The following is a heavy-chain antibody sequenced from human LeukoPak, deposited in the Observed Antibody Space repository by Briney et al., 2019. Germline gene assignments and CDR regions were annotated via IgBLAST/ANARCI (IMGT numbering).Heavy chain of an antibody. D-gene: IGHD3-10*01. CDR1: GFTFSSYA. J-gene: IGHJ4*02. Sequence: PGGSLRLSCAASGFTFSSYAMSWVRQAPGKGLEWVSANSGSGATTYYADSVKGRFTISRDKSNNTLYLQMNSLRAEDTAVYYCAKDYAYYYGSGIGGFDYWGQGTLVTVSS. CDR3: AKDYAYYYGSGIGGFDY. V-gene: IGHV3-23*01. CDR2: NSGSGATT.